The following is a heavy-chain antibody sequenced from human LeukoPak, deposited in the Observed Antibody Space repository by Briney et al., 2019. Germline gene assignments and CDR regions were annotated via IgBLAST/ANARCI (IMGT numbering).Heavy chain of an antibody. CDR3: ARVEYYYDSSGYFHYFDY. J-gene: IGHJ4*02. CDR2: IIPILGIA. Sequence: SVKVSCKASGGTFSSYAISWVRQAPGQGLEWMGRIIPILGIANYAQKFQGRVTITADKSTSTAYMELSSLRSEDTAVYYCARVEYYYDSSGYFHYFDYWGQGTLVTVSS. V-gene: IGHV1-69*04. CDR1: GGTFSSYA. D-gene: IGHD3-22*01.